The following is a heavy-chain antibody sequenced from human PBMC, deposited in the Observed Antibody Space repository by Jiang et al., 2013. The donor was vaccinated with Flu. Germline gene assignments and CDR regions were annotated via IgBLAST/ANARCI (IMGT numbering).Heavy chain of an antibody. CDR3: VRDWGKSGYDWHFDF. V-gene: IGHV3-74*01. D-gene: IGHD5-12*01. CDR2: IYSDGSGT. J-gene: IGHJ4*02. CDR1: GFTFSSNR. Sequence: LVQPGGSLRLSCAASGFTFSSNRMHWVRQAPGKGLVWVSRIYSDGSGTDYADSVKGRFTISRDNAKSTLFLQMNSLRVEDTAVYYCVRDWGKSGYDWHFDFWGQGTLVTVSS.